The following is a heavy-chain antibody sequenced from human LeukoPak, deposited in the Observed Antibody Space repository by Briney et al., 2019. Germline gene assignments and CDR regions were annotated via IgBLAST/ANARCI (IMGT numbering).Heavy chain of an antibody. CDR1: GYSFTSYW. D-gene: IGHD6-13*01. V-gene: IGHV5-51*01. Sequence: GESLQISCKGSGYSFTSYWIGWVRPMPGKGLEWMGIIYPGDSDTRYSPSFQGQVTISADKSISTAYLQWSSLKASDTAMYYCARHQKLTYSSSWYQASNWFDPWGQGTLVTVSS. J-gene: IGHJ5*02. CDR2: IYPGDSDT. CDR3: ARHQKLTYSSSWYQASNWFDP.